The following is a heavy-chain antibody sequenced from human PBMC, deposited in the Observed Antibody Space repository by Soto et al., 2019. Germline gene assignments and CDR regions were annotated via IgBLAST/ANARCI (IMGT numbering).Heavy chain of an antibody. D-gene: IGHD6-19*01. CDR1: GFTLSSHA. CDR3: ARAPVAGYHNHFDS. Sequence: GGSLRLSCVASGFTLSSHAMSWVRQAPGKGPEWVSGISGSGGASYYADSVKGRFTISRDNSKNTLYLQMKSLRAEDTALYSCARAPVAGYHNHFDSWGQGTLVTVSS. J-gene: IGHJ4*02. CDR2: ISGSGGAS. V-gene: IGHV3-23*01.